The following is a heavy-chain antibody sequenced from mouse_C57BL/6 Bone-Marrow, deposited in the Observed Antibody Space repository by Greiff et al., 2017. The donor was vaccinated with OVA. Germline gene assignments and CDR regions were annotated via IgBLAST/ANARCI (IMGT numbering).Heavy chain of an antibody. V-gene: IGHV1-82*01. CDR2: IYPGDGDT. Sequence: QVQLKQSGPELVKPGASVKISCKASGYAFSSSWMNWVKQRPGKGLEWIGRIYPGDGDTNYNGKFKGKATLTADKSSSTAYMHLSSLTSEDSAVYFCARWDWEYFDVWGTGTTVTVSS. CDR1: GYAFSSSW. CDR3: ARWDWEYFDV. D-gene: IGHD4-1*01. J-gene: IGHJ1*03.